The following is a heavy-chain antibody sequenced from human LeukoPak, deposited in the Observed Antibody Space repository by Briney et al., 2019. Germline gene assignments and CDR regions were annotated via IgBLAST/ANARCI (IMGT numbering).Heavy chain of an antibody. CDR3: VEVAARLHLGRAPLDNDY. D-gene: IGHD6-6*01. CDR2: ISYDGSNK. CDR1: GFTFSSYA. V-gene: IGHV3-30-3*02. J-gene: IGHJ4*02. Sequence: PGGSLRLSCAASGFTFSSYAMHWVRQAPGKGLEWVAVISYDGSNKYYADSVKGRFTISRDNSKNTLYLQMNSLRAEDTAVYYCVEVAARLHLGRAPLDNDYWGQGTLVTVSS.